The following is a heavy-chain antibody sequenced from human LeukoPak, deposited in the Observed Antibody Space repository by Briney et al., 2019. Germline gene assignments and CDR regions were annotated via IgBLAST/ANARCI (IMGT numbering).Heavy chain of an antibody. CDR3: ARQPRYCSGGSCYRFDY. Sequence: PSETLSLTCTVSGGSISSYYWSWTRQPPGKGLEWIGYIYYSGSTNYNPSLKSRVTISVDTSKNQFSLKLSSVTAADTAVYYCARQPRYCSGGSCYRFDYWGQGTLVTVSS. V-gene: IGHV4-59*08. J-gene: IGHJ4*02. CDR1: GGSISSYY. D-gene: IGHD2-15*01. CDR2: IYYSGST.